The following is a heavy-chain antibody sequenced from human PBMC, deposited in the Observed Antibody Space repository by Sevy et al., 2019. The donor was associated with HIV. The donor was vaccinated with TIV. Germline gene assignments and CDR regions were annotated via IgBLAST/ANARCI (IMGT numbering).Heavy chain of an antibody. CDR1: GFTFDDSA. CDR3: AKSLRRFLEPAPDY. V-gene: IGHV3-9*01. D-gene: IGHD3-3*01. J-gene: IGHJ4*02. Sequence: GGSLRLSCAASGFTFDDSAMHWVRQAPGKGLEWVSGISWNSGTIGYADSVKGRFTISRDNAKNSLYLQMNSLRAEDTALYYCAKSLRRFLEPAPDYWGQGTLVTVSS. CDR2: ISWNSGTI.